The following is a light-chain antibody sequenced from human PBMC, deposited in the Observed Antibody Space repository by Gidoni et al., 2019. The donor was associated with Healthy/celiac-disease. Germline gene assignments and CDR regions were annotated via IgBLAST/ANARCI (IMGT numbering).Light chain of an antibody. J-gene: IGLJ1*01. V-gene: IGLV2-14*01. CDR3: SSYTSSSTLDYV. CDR1: SSDVGGYKY. Sequence: QSALTQPASVSGSPGPSITFSCTGTSSDVGGYKYVSWYQQHPGKAPKLMIYEVSNRPSGVSNRFSGSKAGNTASLTISGLQAEDEADYYCSSYTSSSTLDYVFGTGTKVTVL. CDR2: EVS.